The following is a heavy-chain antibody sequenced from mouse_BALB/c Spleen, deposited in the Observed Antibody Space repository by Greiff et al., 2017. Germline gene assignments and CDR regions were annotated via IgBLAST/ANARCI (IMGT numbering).Heavy chain of an antibody. J-gene: IGHJ2*01. CDR3: ARDAGTKYFDD. CDR2: ISNLAYSI. Sequence: EVLLVESGGGLVQPGGSRKLSCAASGFTFSDYGMAWVRQAPGKGPEWVAFISNLAYSIYYADTVTGRFTISRENAKNTLYLEMSSLRSEDTAMYYCARDAGTKYFDDWGQGTTLTVSS. V-gene: IGHV5-15*02. D-gene: IGHD4-1*01. CDR1: GFTFSDYG.